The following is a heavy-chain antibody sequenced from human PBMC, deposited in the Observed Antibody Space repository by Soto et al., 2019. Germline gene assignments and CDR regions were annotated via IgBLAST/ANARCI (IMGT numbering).Heavy chain of an antibody. CDR2: IYSGGST. V-gene: IGHV3-53*05. CDR3: ARAVSSYGPHDY. Sequence: WGSLRLSCAASGFTVSSNYMTWVRQAPGKGLEWVSIIYSGGSTYYADSVKGRFTISRDNSKNTLYLQMNSLRFEDTAVYYCARAVSSYGPHDYWGQGTLVTVSS. D-gene: IGHD3-16*01. CDR1: GFTVSSNY. J-gene: IGHJ4*02.